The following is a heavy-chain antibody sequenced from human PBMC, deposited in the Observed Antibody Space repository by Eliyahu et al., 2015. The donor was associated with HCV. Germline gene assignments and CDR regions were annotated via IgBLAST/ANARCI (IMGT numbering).Heavy chain of an antibody. V-gene: IGHV3-48*02. CDR3: ARAFCSSTSCYGWFDP. D-gene: IGHD2-2*01. J-gene: IGHJ5*02. CDR2: ISSSSSTI. Sequence: EVQLVESGGGLVQPGGSLRLXCAASGFTFXXYSMNWVRQAPGKGLGWVSYISSSSSTIYYADSVKGRFTISRDNAKNSLYLQMNSLRDEDTAVYYCARAFCSSTSCYGWFDPWGQGTLVTVSS. CDR1: GFTFXXYS.